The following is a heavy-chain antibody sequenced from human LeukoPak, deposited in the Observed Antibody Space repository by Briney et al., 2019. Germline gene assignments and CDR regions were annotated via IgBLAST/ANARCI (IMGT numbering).Heavy chain of an antibody. CDR3: ARPVSSSWLDASDI. V-gene: IGHV4-59*08. J-gene: IGHJ3*02. CDR2: FSYSGSA. Sequence: SETLSLTCIDSGASITSYFWSWIRQPPGKGLEWIGFFSYSGSANYNPSLKSRVTISVDTSKNQFSLSLTSVTAADTAVYYCARPVSSSWLDASDIWGQGKMVTVSS. CDR1: GASITSYF. D-gene: IGHD6-13*01.